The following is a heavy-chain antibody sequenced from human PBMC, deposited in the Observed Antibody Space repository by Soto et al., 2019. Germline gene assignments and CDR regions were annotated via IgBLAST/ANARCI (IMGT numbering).Heavy chain of an antibody. CDR3: AKDSGKAVASFDY. J-gene: IGHJ4*02. CDR1: GFTFSSYA. Sequence: EVQLLESGGGLVQPGGSLRLSCAASGFTFSSYAMSWIRQAPGKGLEWVSAISGSGGSTYYADSVKGRFTISRDNSKNTLYLQMNSLRAEDTAVYYCAKDSGKAVASFDYWGQGTLVTVSS. V-gene: IGHV3-23*01. D-gene: IGHD6-19*01. CDR2: ISGSGGST.